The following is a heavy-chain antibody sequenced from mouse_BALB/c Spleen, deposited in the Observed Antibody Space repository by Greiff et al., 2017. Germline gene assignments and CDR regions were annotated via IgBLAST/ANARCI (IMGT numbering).Heavy chain of an antibody. Sequence: EVQGVESGGGLVKPGGSLKLSCAASGFTFSDYYMYWVRQTPEKRLEWVATISDGGSYTYYPDSVKGRFTISRDNAKNNLYLQMSSLKSEDTAMYYCARDGGQYGNCPMDYWGQGTSVTVSS. V-gene: IGHV5-4*02. CDR2: ISDGGSYT. D-gene: IGHD2-10*02. CDR1: GFTFSDYY. J-gene: IGHJ4*01. CDR3: ARDGGQYGNCPMDY.